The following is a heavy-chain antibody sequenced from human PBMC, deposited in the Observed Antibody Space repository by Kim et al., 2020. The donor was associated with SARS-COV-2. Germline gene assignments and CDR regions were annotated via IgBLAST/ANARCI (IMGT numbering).Heavy chain of an antibody. J-gene: IGHJ4*02. V-gene: IGHV1-8*01. CDR3: ARGVLVSGSYWIDY. Sequence: ASVKVSCKASGYTFTSYDINWVRQATGQGLEWMGWMNPNSGNTGYAQKFQGRVTMTRNTSISTAYMELSSLRSEDTAVYYCARGVLVSGSYWIDYWGQGTLVTVSS. CDR1: GYTFTSYD. D-gene: IGHD1-26*01. CDR2: MNPNSGNT.